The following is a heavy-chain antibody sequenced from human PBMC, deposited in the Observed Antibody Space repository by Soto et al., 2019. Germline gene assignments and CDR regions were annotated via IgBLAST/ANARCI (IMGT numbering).Heavy chain of an antibody. CDR3: ARLTVTTGDFDY. CDR1: GGSVSSGSYY. D-gene: IGHD4-17*01. J-gene: IGHJ4*02. V-gene: IGHV4-61*01. Sequence: SETLSLTCTVSGGSVSSGSYYWSWIRQPPGKGLEWIGYIYYSGSTNYNPSLKSRVTISVDTSKNQFSLKLSSVTAADTAVYYCARLTVTTGDFDYWGQGTLVTVSS. CDR2: IYYSGST.